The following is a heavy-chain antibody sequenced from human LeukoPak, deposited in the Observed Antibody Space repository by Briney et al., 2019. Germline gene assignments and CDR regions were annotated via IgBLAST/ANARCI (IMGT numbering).Heavy chain of an antibody. CDR1: GGSITSYY. V-gene: IGHV4-59*08. CDR3: ARTGYSSGWYDY. CDR2: IYYSGSP. Sequence: SETLSLTCTVSGGSITSYYWSWIRQPPGKGLEWIGYIYYSGSPNYNPSLKSRVTISLGTSKNQFSLMLRSVTAADTAVYYCARTGYSSGWYDYWGQGTLVTVSS. J-gene: IGHJ4*02. D-gene: IGHD6-19*01.